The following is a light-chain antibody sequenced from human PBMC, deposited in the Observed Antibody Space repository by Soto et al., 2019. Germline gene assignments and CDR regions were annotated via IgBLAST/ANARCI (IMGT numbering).Light chain of an antibody. CDR2: VAS. CDR1: QGISNY. V-gene: IGKV1-27*01. J-gene: IGKJ1*01. CDR3: QKYNRAPWT. Sequence: DIQMTQSPSSLSASVGDRVTITCRASQGISNYLAWYQQQPGKVPKLLIYVASTLQSGVPSRFSGSGSGTDFTLTISSRQPEDVATYYCQKYNRAPWTFGQGTKVEIK.